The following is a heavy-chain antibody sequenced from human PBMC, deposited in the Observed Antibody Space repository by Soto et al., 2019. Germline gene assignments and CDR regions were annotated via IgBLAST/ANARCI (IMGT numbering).Heavy chain of an antibody. D-gene: IGHD3-3*01. V-gene: IGHV4-30-4*01. CDR1: GSSSSSGDYY. CDR3: ARETARFLEWVGFEY. J-gene: IGHJ4*02. Sequence: QTLSLTCTVSGSSSSSGDYYWSWIRQPPGKGLEWIGYIYYSGSTYYNPSLKSRVTISVDTSKNQFSLKLSSVTAAQTAVYYCARETARFLEWVGFEYWGQGTLVTFSS. CDR2: IYYSGST.